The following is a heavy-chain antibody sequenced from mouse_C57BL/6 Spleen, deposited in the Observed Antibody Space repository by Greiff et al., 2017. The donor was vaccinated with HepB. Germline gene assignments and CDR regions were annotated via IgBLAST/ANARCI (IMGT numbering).Heavy chain of an antibody. D-gene: IGHD1-1*01. CDR2: FYPGSGSI. CDR1: GYTFTEYS. CDR3: ARQPSNYYGSSYVDY. V-gene: IGHV1-62-2*01. Sequence: QVQLQQSGAELVKPGASVKLSCKASGYTFTEYSIHWVKQRSWQGLGWIGWFYPGSGSIKYNEKFKDNATLTADKSSSTVYMELSRLTSEDSAVYFCARQPSNYYGSSYVDYWGQGTTLTVSS. J-gene: IGHJ2*01.